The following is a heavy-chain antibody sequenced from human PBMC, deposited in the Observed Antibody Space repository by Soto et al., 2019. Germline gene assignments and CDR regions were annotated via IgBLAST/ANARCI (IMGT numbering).Heavy chain of an antibody. V-gene: IGHV1-3*01. Sequence: ASVTVSCKASGYTFTSYAMHWVRQAPGQRLEWMGWINAGNGNTKYSQKFQGRVTITRDTSASTAYMELSSLRSEDTAVYYCARDYFIAAKYYYYYYYMDVWGKGTTVTV. CDR3: ARDYFIAAKYYYYYYYMDV. CDR1: GYTFTSYA. D-gene: IGHD6-6*01. CDR2: INAGNGNT. J-gene: IGHJ6*03.